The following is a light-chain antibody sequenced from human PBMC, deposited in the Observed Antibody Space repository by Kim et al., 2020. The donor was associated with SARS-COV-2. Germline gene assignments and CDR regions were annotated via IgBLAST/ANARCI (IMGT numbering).Light chain of an antibody. J-gene: IGKJ5*01. Sequence: ASIGDRVTITCRASQTISNYLNWYQHKSGEAPRLLIYSASRLYSEGPSRFSGSGSGTDFTLTISSLQHEDFGIYYCQQSNSFPITFGQGTRLEIK. CDR1: QTISNY. CDR2: SAS. CDR3: QQSNSFPIT. V-gene: IGKV1-39*01.